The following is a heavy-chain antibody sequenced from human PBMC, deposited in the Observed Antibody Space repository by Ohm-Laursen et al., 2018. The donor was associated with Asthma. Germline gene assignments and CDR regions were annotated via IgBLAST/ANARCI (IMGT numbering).Heavy chain of an antibody. CDR1: GGTFSSYA. D-gene: IGHD3-22*01. V-gene: IGHV1-69*17. Sequence: SSVKVSCKASGGTFSSYAISWVRQTPGQGLEWMGGIIPIFGIANYAQKFQGRVTITADKSTSTAYMELSSLRSEDTAVYYCARGMDSSGYYYVFPEWGQGTTVTVSS. CDR2: IIPIFGIA. CDR3: ARGMDSSGYYYVFPE. J-gene: IGHJ6*02.